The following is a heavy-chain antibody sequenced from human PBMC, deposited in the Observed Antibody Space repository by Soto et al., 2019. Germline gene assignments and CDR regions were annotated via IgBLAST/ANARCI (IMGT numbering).Heavy chain of an antibody. V-gene: IGHV1-69*13. CDR2: IIPIFGTA. D-gene: IGHD3-22*01. J-gene: IGHJ4*02. Sequence: GASVKVSCKASGGTFSSYAISWVRQAPGQGLEWMGGIIPIFGTANYAQKFQGRVTITADESTSTAYMELSSLRSEDTAVYYCARLGAYYDSSGYYYDLDYWGQGT. CDR1: GGTFSSYA. CDR3: ARLGAYYDSSGYYYDLDY.